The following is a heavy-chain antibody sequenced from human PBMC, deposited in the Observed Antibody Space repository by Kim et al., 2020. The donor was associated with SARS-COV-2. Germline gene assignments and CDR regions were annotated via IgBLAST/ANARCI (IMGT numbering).Heavy chain of an antibody. D-gene: IGHD2-15*01. CDR1: GFTFSSYA. J-gene: IGHJ3*01. CDR3: ARDFGIFRDAFDV. V-gene: IGHV3-30-3*01. CDR2: LSYDGSNR. Sequence: GGSLRLSCAASGFTFSSYAMHWVRQAPVKGLEWVAVLSYDGSNRYYADSVKGRFTISRDNSRSTLFLQMSSLRAEDTAVYFCARDFGIFRDAFDVWGQGT.